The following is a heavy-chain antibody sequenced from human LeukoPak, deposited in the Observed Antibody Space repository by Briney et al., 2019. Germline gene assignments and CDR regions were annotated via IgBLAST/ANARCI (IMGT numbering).Heavy chain of an antibody. V-gene: IGHV3-7*02. J-gene: IGHJ6*02. CDR2: IKTDGSEN. CDR3: VRYEMDV. D-gene: IGHD3-3*01. CDR1: GFTFSSYC. Sequence: PGGSLRLSCAASGFTFSSYCMMWVRQAPGKGLEWVATIKTDGSENYHVDSVRGRFSISRDNPKNSLFLQLNSLRVEDTAVYYCVRYEMDVWGQGTTVTVSS.